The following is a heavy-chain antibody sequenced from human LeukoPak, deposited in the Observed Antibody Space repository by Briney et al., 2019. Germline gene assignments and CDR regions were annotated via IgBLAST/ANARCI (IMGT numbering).Heavy chain of an antibody. Sequence: ASVKVSCKASGYTFTGYYMHWVRQAPGQGLEWMGWINPNSGGTNYALKFQGRVTMTRDTSISTAYMELSRLRSDDTAVYYCARDVSSSGWYSRPDEEYYFDYWGQGTLVTVSS. CDR1: GYTFTGYY. D-gene: IGHD6-19*01. CDR3: ARDVSSSGWYSRPDEEYYFDY. J-gene: IGHJ4*02. V-gene: IGHV1-2*02. CDR2: INPNSGGT.